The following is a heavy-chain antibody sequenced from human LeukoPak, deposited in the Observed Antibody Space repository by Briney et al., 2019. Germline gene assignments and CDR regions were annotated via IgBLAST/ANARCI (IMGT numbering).Heavy chain of an antibody. V-gene: IGHV1-18*01. CDR3: ARDAVVVPAASPFDY. CDR1: GYTFTSYG. J-gene: IGHJ4*02. D-gene: IGHD2-2*01. Sequence: ASVKVSCKASGYTFTSYGISWVRQAPGQGLEWMGWISAYNGNTNYAQKPQGRVTMTTDTSTSTAYMELRSLRSDDTAVYYCARDAVVVPAASPFDYWGQGTLVTVSS. CDR2: ISAYNGNT.